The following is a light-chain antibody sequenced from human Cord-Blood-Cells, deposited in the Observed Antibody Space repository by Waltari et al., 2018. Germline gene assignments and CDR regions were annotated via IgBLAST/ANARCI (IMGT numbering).Light chain of an antibody. CDR2: DVS. CDR1: SSDVGGYTS. Sequence: QSALTQPASVSGSPGQSITISRTGPSSDVGGYTSVSWYQQHPGKAPKLMIYDVSNRPAGVSNRFSGSKSGNTASLTISGLQAEDEADYYCSSYTSSSTWVFGGGTKLTVL. V-gene: IGLV2-14*03. CDR3: SSYTSSSTWV. J-gene: IGLJ3*02.